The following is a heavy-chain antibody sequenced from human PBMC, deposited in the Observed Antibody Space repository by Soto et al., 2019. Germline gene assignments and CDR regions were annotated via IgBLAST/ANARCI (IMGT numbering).Heavy chain of an antibody. V-gene: IGHV1-18*01. CDR1: GGTFSSYT. J-gene: IGHJ4*02. Sequence: ASVKVSCKASGGTFSSYTISWVRQAPGQGLEWMGWISAYNGNTNYAQKLQGRVTMTTDTSTSTAYMELRSLRSDDTAVYYCARVYYYGSGSPGFDYWGQGTLVTVSS. D-gene: IGHD3-10*01. CDR2: ISAYNGNT. CDR3: ARVYYYGSGSPGFDY.